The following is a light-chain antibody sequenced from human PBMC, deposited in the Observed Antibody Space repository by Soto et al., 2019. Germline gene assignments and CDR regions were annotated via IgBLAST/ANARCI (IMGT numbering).Light chain of an antibody. Sequence: QSVLTQPASVSGSPGQSITISCTGTSSDVGGYKFVSWYQQVPGKAPKLIIYEVSNRPSGVSHRFSGSKSGNTASLTISGLQTADEAYYYCSSYTSAINLVFGTLTKLTV. V-gene: IGLV2-14*01. CDR2: EVS. CDR1: SSDVGGYKF. CDR3: SSYTSAINLV. J-gene: IGLJ1*01.